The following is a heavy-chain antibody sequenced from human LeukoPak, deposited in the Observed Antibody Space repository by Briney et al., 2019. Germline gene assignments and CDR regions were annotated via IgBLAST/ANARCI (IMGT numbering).Heavy chain of an antibody. Sequence: GASVKVSCKAAGGTYSSYAITWVRQAPGQGLEWMGGILPMTGTANYAQKFQGRVTIARGESTSTAYMELSSLRYEDTAVYYCATYDGNTAEYFQHWGQGALVSVSS. CDR2: ILPMTGTA. J-gene: IGHJ1*01. D-gene: IGHD5-24*01. CDR1: GGTYSSYA. CDR3: ATYDGNTAEYFQH. V-gene: IGHV1-69*05.